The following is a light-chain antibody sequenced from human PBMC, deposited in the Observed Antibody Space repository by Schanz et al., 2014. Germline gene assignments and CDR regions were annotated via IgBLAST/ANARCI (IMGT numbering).Light chain of an antibody. CDR1: QSVSSSY. CDR3: QQYYSTPPT. J-gene: IGKJ1*01. CDR2: GAS. Sequence: EIVLTQSPGTLSLSPGERATLSCRASQSVSSSYLAWYQQKPGQAPRLLIYGASSRATGIPDRFSGSGSGTDFTLTISSLQAEDVAVYYCQQYYSTPPTFGQGTKVEIK. V-gene: IGKV3-20*01.